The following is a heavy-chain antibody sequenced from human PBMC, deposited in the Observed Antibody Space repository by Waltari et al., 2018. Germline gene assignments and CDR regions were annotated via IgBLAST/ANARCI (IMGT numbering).Heavy chain of an antibody. CDR1: GGTFSSYA. D-gene: IGHD5-12*01. J-gene: IGHJ4*02. CDR2: CIPIFGKA. CDR3: ASMNIVATIGGRY. V-gene: IGHV1-69*14. Sequence: QVQLVQSGAEVKKPGSSVKVSCKASGGTFSSYAISWVRQAPGQGLEWKGRCIPIFGKANYAPKFQGRVTIAADKSTGTAYMELSSLRSEDTAVYYCASMNIVATIGGRYWGQGTLVTVSS.